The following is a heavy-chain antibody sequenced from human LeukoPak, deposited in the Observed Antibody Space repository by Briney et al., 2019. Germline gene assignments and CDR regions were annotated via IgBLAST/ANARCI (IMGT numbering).Heavy chain of an antibody. D-gene: IGHD4-17*01. Sequence: GGSLRLSCAASGFTFSSYAMSWVRQAPGKGLEWVAFIRYDGSNKYYADSVKGRFTISRDNSKNTLYLQMNSLRAEDTAVYYCARDRDYGDFMGYWGQGTLVTVSS. J-gene: IGHJ4*02. V-gene: IGHV3-30*02. CDR3: ARDRDYGDFMGY. CDR2: IRYDGSNK. CDR1: GFTFSSYA.